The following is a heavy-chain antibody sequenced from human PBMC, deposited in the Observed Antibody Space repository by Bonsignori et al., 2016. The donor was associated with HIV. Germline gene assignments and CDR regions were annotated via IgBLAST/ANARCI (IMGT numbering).Heavy chain of an antibody. Sequence: GGSLRLSCAVSGFTFSSHNMNWVRQAPGKGLEWVASIGSSNYNINYADSVQGRFVISRDNAKNTLYLQMYNLRAEDTAVYYCARADFESSGYYYYYYMDVWGKGTTVTVSS. J-gene: IGHJ6*03. CDR3: ARADFESSGYYYYYYMDV. D-gene: IGHD3-22*01. V-gene: IGHV3-21*06. CDR1: GFTFSSHN. CDR2: IGSSNYNI.